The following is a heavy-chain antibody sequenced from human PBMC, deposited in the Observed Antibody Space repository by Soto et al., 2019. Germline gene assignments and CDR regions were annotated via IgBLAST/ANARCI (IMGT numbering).Heavy chain of an antibody. CDR2: IYPGDSDT. J-gene: IGHJ6*03. CDR3: ARHPIVVVPAARPYYYYYYMDV. Sequence: PGESKRVSSRGAECNCTGYGGGWVSQKTGKGLERMGIIYPGDSDTRYSPSFQGKVTISADKSISTAYLQWSSLKASDTAMYYCARHPIVVVPAARPYYYYYYMDVWGKGTTVTVSS. V-gene: IGHV5-51*01. D-gene: IGHD2-2*01. CDR1: ECNCTGYG.